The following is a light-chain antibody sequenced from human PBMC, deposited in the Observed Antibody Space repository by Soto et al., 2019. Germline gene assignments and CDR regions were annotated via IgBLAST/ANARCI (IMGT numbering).Light chain of an antibody. CDR2: GTS. CDR1: HSVSSAY. Sequence: EIVLTQSPGTLSLSPGERATLSCRASHSVSSAYLAWYQQKPGQAPRLLISGTSSRATGIPDRFSGSGSGKDFTLTISRLEPEDFAMYYCQQYGSSPRTFGQGTQLEIK. J-gene: IGKJ2*01. V-gene: IGKV3-20*01. CDR3: QQYGSSPRT.